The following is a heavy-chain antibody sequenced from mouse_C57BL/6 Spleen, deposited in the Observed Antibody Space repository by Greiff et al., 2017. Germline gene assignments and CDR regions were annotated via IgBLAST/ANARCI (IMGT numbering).Heavy chain of an antibody. CDR2: INPGSGGT. J-gene: IGHJ4*01. CDR1: GYAFTNYL. Sequence: QVQLQQSGAELVRPGTSVKVSCKASGYAFTNYLIEWVKQRPGQGLEWIGVINPGSGGTNYNEKFKGKATLTADKSSSTAYMQLSSLTSEDSAVYFSARGGGYDYGADAYYYAMDYGGQGTSVTVSS. CDR3: ARGGGYDYGADAYYYAMDY. V-gene: IGHV1-54*01. D-gene: IGHD2-4*01.